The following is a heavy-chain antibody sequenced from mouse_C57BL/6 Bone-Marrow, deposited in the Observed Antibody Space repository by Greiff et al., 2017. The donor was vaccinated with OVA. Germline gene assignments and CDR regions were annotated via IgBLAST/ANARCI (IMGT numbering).Heavy chain of an antibody. D-gene: IGHD5-1*01. CDR3: ARGVRGGFDY. J-gene: IGHJ2*01. Sequence: EVQLQQPGAELVKPGASVKLSCTASGFNIKDYYMHWVKQRTEQGLEWIGRIDPDGGDTKYAPKFKGKATITADTSSNTAYLQLSSLTSEDTAIYYCARGVRGGFDYWGQGTTLTVSS. CDR1: GFNIKDYY. V-gene: IGHV14-2*01. CDR2: IDPDGGDT.